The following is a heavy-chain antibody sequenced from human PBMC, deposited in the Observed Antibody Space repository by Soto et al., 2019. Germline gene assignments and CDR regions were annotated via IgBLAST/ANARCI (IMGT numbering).Heavy chain of an antibody. CDR3: ARELAEWEAIDY. CDR1: GGSISSYY. J-gene: IGHJ4*02. CDR2: IYYSGST. V-gene: IGHV4-59*01. D-gene: IGHD1-26*01. Sequence: PSETLSLTCTVSGGSISSYYWSWIRQPPGKGLEWIGYIYYSGSTNYNPSLKSRVTISVDTSKNQFSLKLSSVTAADTAVYYCARELAEWEAIDYWGQGTLVTVSS.